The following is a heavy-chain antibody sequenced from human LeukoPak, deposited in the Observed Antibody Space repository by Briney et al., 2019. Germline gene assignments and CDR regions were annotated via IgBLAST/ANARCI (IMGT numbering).Heavy chain of an antibody. Sequence: GGSLRLSCAASGFTFSSYSMNWVRQAPGKGLEWVGFIRNRVYGGTTEYAASVKGRFTISRDDSKSIAYLQMNSLKTEDTAVYYCTRQFSGSPTYFDYWGQGTLVTVSS. CDR3: TRQFSGSPTYFDY. CDR2: IRNRVYGGTT. CDR1: GFTFSSYS. V-gene: IGHV3-49*04. D-gene: IGHD1-26*01. J-gene: IGHJ4*02.